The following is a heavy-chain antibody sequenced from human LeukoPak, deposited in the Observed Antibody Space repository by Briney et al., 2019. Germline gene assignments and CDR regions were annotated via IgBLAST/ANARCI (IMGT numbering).Heavy chain of an antibody. D-gene: IGHD2/OR15-2a*01. V-gene: IGHV3-21*03. CDR1: GFTFSSYS. J-gene: IGHJ6*02. CDR2: ISSSSSYI. CDR3: ARDLRDVTDYYYYGMDV. Sequence: GGSLRLSCAASGFTFSSYSMNWVRQAPGKGLEWVSSISSSSSYIYYADSVKGRFTISRDNAKNSPYLQMNSLRAEDTAVYYCARDLRDVTDYYYYGMDVWGQGATVTVSS.